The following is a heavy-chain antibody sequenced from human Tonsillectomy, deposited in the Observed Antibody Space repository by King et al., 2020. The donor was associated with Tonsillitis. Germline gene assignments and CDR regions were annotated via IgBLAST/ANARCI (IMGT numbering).Heavy chain of an antibody. CDR1: GYTFIDYY. CDR2: INPNSGDT. V-gene: IGHV1-2*02. Sequence: VQLVESGAEVKKPGASVKVSCTTSGYTFIDYYIHWVRQAPGQGLEWMGWINPNSGDTNYAQKFQGRVTMTSETSVSTAYMELYRLRSDDTAVFYCYTAFYFDSSGYSPFNYWGQGTLVTVSS. D-gene: IGHD3-22*01. J-gene: IGHJ4*02. CDR3: YTAFYFDSSGYSPFNY.